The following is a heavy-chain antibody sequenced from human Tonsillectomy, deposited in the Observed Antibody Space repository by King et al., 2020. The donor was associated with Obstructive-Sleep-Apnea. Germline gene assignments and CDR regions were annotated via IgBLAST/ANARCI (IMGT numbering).Heavy chain of an antibody. CDR2: IYYSGST. J-gene: IGHJ4*02. CDR3: ARHYASGRPAFDY. D-gene: IGHD3-10*01. V-gene: IGHV4-59*01. CDR1: GGSISGYY. Sequence: QLQESGPGLVKPSETLSLTCTVSGGSISGYYWSWIRQPPGKGLEGIGYIYYSGSTNYNPSLKSRVTISVDTSKNQFSLKLSSVTAADTAVFYCARHYASGRPAFDYWGQGTLVTVSS.